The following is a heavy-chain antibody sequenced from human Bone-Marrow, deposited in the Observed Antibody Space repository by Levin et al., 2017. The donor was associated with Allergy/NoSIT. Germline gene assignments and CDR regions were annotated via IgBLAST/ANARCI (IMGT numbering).Heavy chain of an antibody. CDR2: ISGSGGST. Sequence: EASVKVSCAASGFTFSSYAMSWVRQASGKGLEWVSAISGSGGSTYYADSVKGRFTISRDNSKNTLYLQMNSLRAEDTAVYYCAKGMGLFYYYYYMDVWGKGTTVTVSS. CDR3: AKGMGLFYYYYYMDV. J-gene: IGHJ6*03. V-gene: IGHV3-23*01. D-gene: IGHD4/OR15-4a*01. CDR1: GFTFSSYA.